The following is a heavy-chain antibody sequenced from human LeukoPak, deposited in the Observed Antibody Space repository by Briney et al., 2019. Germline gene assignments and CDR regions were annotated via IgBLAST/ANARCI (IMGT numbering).Heavy chain of an antibody. CDR2: FNTYTGNP. J-gene: IGHJ5*02. CDR1: GYTFISYY. Sequence: GASVKVSCKASGYTFISYYMHWVRQAPGQGLEWMGWFNTYTGNPTYAQGFTGRFVFSMDTSASTAYLQISSLKAEDMAMYYCASSNSSSSSSLDWFDPWGQGTLVTVSS. CDR3: ASSNSSSSSSLDWFDP. D-gene: IGHD6-6*01. V-gene: IGHV7-4-1*02.